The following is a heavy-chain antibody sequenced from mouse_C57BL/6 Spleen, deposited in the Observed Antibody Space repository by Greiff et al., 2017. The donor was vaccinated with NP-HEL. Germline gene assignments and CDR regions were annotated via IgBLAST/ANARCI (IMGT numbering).Heavy chain of an antibody. CDR2: ISNGGGST. J-gene: IGHJ4*01. CDR1: GFTFSDYY. D-gene: IGHD1-1*01. Sequence: VQLKESGGGLVQPGGSLKLSCAASGFTFSDYYMYWVRQTPEKRLEWVAYISNGGGSTYYPDTVKGRFTISRDNAKNTLYLQMSRLKSEDTAMYYCARRGYGSSYGAMDYWGQGTSVTVSS. V-gene: IGHV5-12*01. CDR3: ARRGYGSSYGAMDY.